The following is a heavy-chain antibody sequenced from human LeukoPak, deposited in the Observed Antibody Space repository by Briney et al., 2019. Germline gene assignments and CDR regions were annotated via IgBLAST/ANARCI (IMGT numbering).Heavy chain of an antibody. Sequence: RSGGSLRLSCAASGFTFSSYDMHWVRQATGKGLEWVSAIGTAGDTYYPGSVKGRFTISRENAKNSLYLQMNSLRAGDTAVYYCARASEGPWVAVAGTKNGDAFDIWGQGTMVTVSS. J-gene: IGHJ3*02. V-gene: IGHV3-13*01. CDR2: IGTAGDT. D-gene: IGHD6-19*01. CDR1: GFTFSSYD. CDR3: ARASEGPWVAVAGTKNGDAFDI.